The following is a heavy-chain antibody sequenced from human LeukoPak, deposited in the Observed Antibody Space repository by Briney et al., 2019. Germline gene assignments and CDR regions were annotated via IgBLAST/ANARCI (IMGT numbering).Heavy chain of an antibody. D-gene: IGHD3-22*01. CDR1: GGSFSGYY. V-gene: IGHV4-34*01. Sequence: SDTLSLTCAVYGGSFSGYYWSWIRQPPGKGLEWIGEINHSGSTYYNPSLKSRVTISVDSSKNQFSLKLTSVTAADTAVYYCATLGEYYDSSGYYYNWGQGTLVTVSS. CDR3: ATLGEYYDSSGYYYN. J-gene: IGHJ4*02. CDR2: INHSGST.